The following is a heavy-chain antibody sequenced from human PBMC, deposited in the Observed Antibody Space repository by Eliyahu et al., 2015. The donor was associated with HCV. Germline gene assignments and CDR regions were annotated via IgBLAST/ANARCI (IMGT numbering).Heavy chain of an antibody. CDR3: AKEGSAARDV. Sequence: EVQLLESGGGLVQPGGSLXLSCAASGFTFSSYXXSWVRQAPGKALEWVSAISGSGGSTYYADSVKGRFTISRDNSKNTLYLQMNSLRAEDTAVYYCAKEGSAARDVWGQGTTVTVSS. CDR1: GFTFSSYX. CDR2: ISGSGGST. J-gene: IGHJ6*02. V-gene: IGHV3-23*01. D-gene: IGHD2-2*01.